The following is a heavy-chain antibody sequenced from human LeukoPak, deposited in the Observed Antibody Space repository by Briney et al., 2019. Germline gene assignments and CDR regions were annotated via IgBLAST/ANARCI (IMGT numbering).Heavy chain of an antibody. CDR3: AHRFTYYYDSSGSGAFDI. CDR2: IYWDDDK. CDR1: GFSLSTSGVG. D-gene: IGHD3-22*01. J-gene: IGHJ3*02. V-gene: IGHV2-5*02. Sequence: SGPTLVKPTQTLTLTCTFSGFSLSTSGVGVGWIRQPPGKALEWLALIYWDDDKRYSPSLKSRLTITEDTSKNQVVLTMTNMDPVDTATYNCAHRFTYYYDSSGSGAFDIWGQGTMVTVSS.